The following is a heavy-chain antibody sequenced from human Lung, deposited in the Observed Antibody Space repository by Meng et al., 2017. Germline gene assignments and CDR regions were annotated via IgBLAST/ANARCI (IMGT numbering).Heavy chain of an antibody. CDR1: DYTFTGYG. D-gene: IGHD3-10*01. CDR2: LGAHDGDT. V-gene: IGHV1-18*01. Sequence: QVQPVQSGPEGKKPGASVTVSCKASDYTFTGYGVSWVWQAPGQGLEWMAWLGAHDGDTSHAPKFQGRVTVSADRPTATAYMELRSLRSDDTAVYYCARGTPGRSYSDYWGQGTLVTVSS. CDR3: ARGTPGRSYSDY. J-gene: IGHJ4*02.